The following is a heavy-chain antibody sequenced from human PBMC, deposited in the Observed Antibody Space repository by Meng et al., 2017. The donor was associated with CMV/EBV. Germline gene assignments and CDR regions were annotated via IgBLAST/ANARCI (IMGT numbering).Heavy chain of an antibody. CDR1: GFRFIPSD. CDR2: INYGGVST. V-gene: IGHV3-23*01. J-gene: IGHJ4*02. D-gene: IGHD7-27*01. CDR3: VGAPNWEWGY. Sequence: LSCSASGFRFIPSDMNWVRQPPGKGLAWVSNINYGGVSTSYADSVKGRFAISRDNFNNMLYLQMNSLRVEDTAIYYCVGAPNWEWGYWGQGTLVTVSS.